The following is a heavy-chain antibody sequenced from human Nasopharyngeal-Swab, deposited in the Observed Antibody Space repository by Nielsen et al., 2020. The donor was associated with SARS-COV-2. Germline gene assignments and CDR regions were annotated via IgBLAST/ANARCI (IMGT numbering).Heavy chain of an antibody. D-gene: IGHD3-3*01. CDR2: IYHSGST. Sequence: SETLSLTCAVSGYSINSGYYWGWIRQPPGKGLEWIGSIYHSGSTYYNPSLKSRVTISVDTSKNQFSLKLSSVTAADTAVYYCARRYGDFWSGHYFDYWGQGTRVTVSS. CDR1: GYSINSGYY. J-gene: IGHJ4*02. V-gene: IGHV4-38-2*01. CDR3: ARRYGDFWSGHYFDY.